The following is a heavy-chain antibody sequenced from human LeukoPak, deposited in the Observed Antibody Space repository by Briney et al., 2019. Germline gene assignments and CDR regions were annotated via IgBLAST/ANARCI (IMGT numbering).Heavy chain of an antibody. CDR1: GDSIRSGTNN. CDR3: ARTRDFWSGYFDY. J-gene: IGHJ4*02. Sequence: PSRTLSLTRAVSGDSIRSGTNNWSWIRQPPGKGLEWIGYIYHSGSTYYNPSLQSRVTISVDTSKSQFSLKLSSVTAADTAVYYCARTRDFWSGYFDYWGQGILVTVSS. D-gene: IGHD3-3*01. CDR2: IYHSGST. V-gene: IGHV4-30-2*01.